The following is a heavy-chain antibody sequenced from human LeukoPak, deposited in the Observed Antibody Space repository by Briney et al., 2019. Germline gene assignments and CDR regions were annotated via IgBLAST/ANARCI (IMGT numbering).Heavy chain of an antibody. J-gene: IGHJ4*02. V-gene: IGHV3-23*01. CDR3: ARSHRGYSYGTFAY. Sequence: GEPLRLSCAAPGFTFSSYAMSGFDQALGKGLDWVEAFSGSDARTYYGDSVKGRFTISRDNSKNTLYLQLTSLRAEETALYRCARSHRGYSYGTFAYWGQGTLVTVSS. CDR2: FSGSDART. D-gene: IGHD5-18*01. CDR1: GFTFSSYA.